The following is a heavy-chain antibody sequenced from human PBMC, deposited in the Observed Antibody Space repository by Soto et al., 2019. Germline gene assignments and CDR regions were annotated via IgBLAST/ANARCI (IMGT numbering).Heavy chain of an antibody. CDR3: ARHIVVGVDAMHYYYYMDV. D-gene: IGHD2-15*01. CDR1: GFTFSSYS. CDR2: ISSSSSYI. J-gene: IGHJ6*03. V-gene: IGHV3-21*01. Sequence: RGSLRLSCAASGFTFSSYSMNWVRQAPGKGLEWVSSISSSSSYIYYADSVKGRFTISRDNAKNSLYLQMNSLSAEDTAVYYCARHIVVGVDAMHYYYYMDVWGKGTTVTVSS.